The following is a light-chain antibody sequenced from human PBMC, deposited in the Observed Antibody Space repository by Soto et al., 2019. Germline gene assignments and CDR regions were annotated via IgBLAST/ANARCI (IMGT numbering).Light chain of an antibody. CDR2: DAS. Sequence: EIFLTQSPDTLSLSPGERATLTCRASQGVTNYIAWYQQRPGQAPRLLIYDASNRATGVPARFSGSRSGTDFTLTISDLEPADFGLYYCQQSGDSQWTFGQGTKVDIK. J-gene: IGKJ1*01. V-gene: IGKV3-11*01. CDR3: QQSGDSQWT. CDR1: QGVTNY.